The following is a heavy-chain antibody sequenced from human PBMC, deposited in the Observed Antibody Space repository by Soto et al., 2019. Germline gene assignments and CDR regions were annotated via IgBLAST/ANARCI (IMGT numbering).Heavy chain of an antibody. J-gene: IGHJ6*02. V-gene: IGHV3-53*01. CDR3: ARNSSPGGMDV. Sequence: GGSLRLSCAASGFIVSNNYMSWVRQGPGKGLEWVAVISSGDDTYYADFMKGRFTISRDNSKNEVYLQMDNLRAEDTAVYYCARNSSPGGMDVWGQGTTVTVSS. CDR1: GFIVSNNY. CDR2: ISSGDDT. D-gene: IGHD6-13*01.